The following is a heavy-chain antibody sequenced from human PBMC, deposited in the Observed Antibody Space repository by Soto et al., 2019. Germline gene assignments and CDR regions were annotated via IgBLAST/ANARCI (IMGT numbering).Heavy chain of an antibody. D-gene: IGHD3-3*02. Sequence: GGSLRLSCAASGFTFSGSAMHWVRQASGKGLEWVGRIRSKANNYATAYAASVKGRFTISRDNSKNTLYLQMNSLRAEDTAVYYCARVHFLYYGMDVWGQGTTVTVSS. CDR3: ARVHFLYYGMDV. V-gene: IGHV3-73*01. CDR1: GFTFSGSA. CDR2: IRSKANNYAT. J-gene: IGHJ6*02.